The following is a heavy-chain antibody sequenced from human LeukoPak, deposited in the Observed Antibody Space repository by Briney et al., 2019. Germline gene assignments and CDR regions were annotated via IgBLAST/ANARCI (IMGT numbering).Heavy chain of an antibody. CDR3: ARTRYCSSTSCYTGGFDP. Sequence: ASVKVSCKTSGYTFTGYYVHWVRQAPGQGLEWMGWINPKSGATNYAQKLQGRVTMTTDTSTSTAYMELRSLRSDDTAVYYCARTRYCSSTSCYTGGFDPWGQGTLVTVSS. CDR2: INPKSGAT. D-gene: IGHD2-2*02. V-gene: IGHV1-2*02. CDR1: GYTFTGYY. J-gene: IGHJ5*02.